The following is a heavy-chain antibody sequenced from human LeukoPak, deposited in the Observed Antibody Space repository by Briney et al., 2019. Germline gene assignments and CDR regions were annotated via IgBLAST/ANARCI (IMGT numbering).Heavy chain of an antibody. CDR2: IYTSGST. Sequence: PSETLSLTCTVSGDSISGSSYYWSWIRQPAGKGLEWIGRIYTSGSTNYNPSLKSRVTMSVDTSKNQFSLKLSSVTAADTAVYYCARAAKLWFGEPHYYYYYMDVWGKGTTVTISS. CDR3: ARAAKLWFGEPHYYYYYMDV. D-gene: IGHD3-10*01. CDR1: GDSISGSSYY. V-gene: IGHV4-61*02. J-gene: IGHJ6*03.